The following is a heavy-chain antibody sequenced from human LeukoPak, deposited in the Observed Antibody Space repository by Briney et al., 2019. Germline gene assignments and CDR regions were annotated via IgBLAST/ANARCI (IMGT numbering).Heavy chain of an antibody. CDR3: ASSSGWQTPIGY. CDR2: INHSGST. Sequence: SETLSLTCAVYGGSFSGYYWSWIHQPPGKGLEWIGEINHSGSTNYNPSLKSRVTISVDTSKNQFSLKLSSVTAADTAVYYCASSSGWQTPIGYWGQGTLVTVSS. V-gene: IGHV4-34*01. D-gene: IGHD6-19*01. CDR1: GGSFSGYY. J-gene: IGHJ4*02.